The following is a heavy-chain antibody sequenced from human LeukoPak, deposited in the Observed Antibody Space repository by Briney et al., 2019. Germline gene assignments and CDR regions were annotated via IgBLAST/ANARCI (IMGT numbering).Heavy chain of an antibody. CDR1: GYTFTSYY. D-gene: IGHD2-15*01. J-gene: IGHJ4*02. V-gene: IGHV1-46*01. CDR3: ARVLGGGWVGY. Sequence: ASVKVSCKASGYTFTSYYMHWVRQAPGQGLEWMGIINPSGGSTSYAQKFQGRVTMTGDTSTSTVYMELSSLRSEDTAVYYCARVLGGGWVGYWGQGTLVTVSS. CDR2: INPSGGST.